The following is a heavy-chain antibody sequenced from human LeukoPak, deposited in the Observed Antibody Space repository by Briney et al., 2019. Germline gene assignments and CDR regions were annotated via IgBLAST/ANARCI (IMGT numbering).Heavy chain of an antibody. CDR2: ISGSGGST. J-gene: IGHJ4*02. D-gene: IGHD4-23*01. CDR3: AREAAGYGGGPLFDC. Sequence: PGGSLRLSCAASGFTFSSYAMSWVRQAPGMGLEWASAISGSGGSTYYADSVKGRFTISRDNSKNTLYLQMNSLRAEDTALYYCAREAAGYGGGPLFDCWGQRALVTVSS. CDR1: GFTFSSYA. V-gene: IGHV3-23*01.